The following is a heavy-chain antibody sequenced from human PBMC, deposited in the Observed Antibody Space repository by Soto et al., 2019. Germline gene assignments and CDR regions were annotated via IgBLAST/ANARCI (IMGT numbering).Heavy chain of an antibody. Sequence: KTSETLSLTCAVYGGSFSGYYWSWIRQPPGKGLEWIGEINHSGSTYYNPSLKSRVTISVDTSKNQFSLKLSSVTAADTAVYYCARAFGYCSSTSCYISKGNWFDPWGQGTLVTV. CDR1: GGSFSGYY. D-gene: IGHD2-2*02. J-gene: IGHJ5*02. CDR2: INHSGST. V-gene: IGHV4-34*01. CDR3: ARAFGYCSSTSCYISKGNWFDP.